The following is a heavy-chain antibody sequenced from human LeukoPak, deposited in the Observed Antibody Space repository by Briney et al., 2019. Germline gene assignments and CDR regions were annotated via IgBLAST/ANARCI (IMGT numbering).Heavy chain of an antibody. Sequence: LETLSLTCTVSGGSISSYYWSWIRQPPGKGLEWIGYIYYSGSTNYNPSLKSRVTISVDTSKNQFSLKLSSVTAADTAVYYCARVGYDFWSGYYHYGMDVWGQGTTVTVSS. CDR2: IYYSGST. D-gene: IGHD3-3*01. CDR1: GGSISSYY. V-gene: IGHV4-59*01. CDR3: ARVGYDFWSGYYHYGMDV. J-gene: IGHJ6*02.